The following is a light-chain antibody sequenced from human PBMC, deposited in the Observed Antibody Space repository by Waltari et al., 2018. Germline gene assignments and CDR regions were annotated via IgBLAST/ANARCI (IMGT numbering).Light chain of an antibody. V-gene: IGKV2-28*01. J-gene: IGKJ2*02. CDR3: MQALQTGGT. Sequence: DIVMTQSPLSLPVTPGEPASLPCRSSQSLLHSNGYNYLDWYLQKPGQSPQLRIYLGSNRASGVPDKFSGSGSGTDFTLKISRVEAEDVGVYYCMQALQTGGTFGQGTKLEIK. CDR2: LGS. CDR1: QSLLHSNGYNY.